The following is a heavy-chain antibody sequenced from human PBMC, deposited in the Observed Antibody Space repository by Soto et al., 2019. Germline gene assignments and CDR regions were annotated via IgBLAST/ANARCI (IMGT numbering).Heavy chain of an antibody. J-gene: IGHJ6*02. V-gene: IGHV3-11*05. CDR3: AREYYYGMDV. CDR1: GFTFRDYY. Sequence: QVQLVESGGGLVRPEGSLRLSCAASGFTFRDYYMTWIRQAPGKGLEWVSYITGSSDYTNYADSVKGRFTISRDNVKNSLYLQMNSLRAEDTAVYYCAREYYYGMDVWGQGTTVTVSS. CDR2: ITGSSDYT.